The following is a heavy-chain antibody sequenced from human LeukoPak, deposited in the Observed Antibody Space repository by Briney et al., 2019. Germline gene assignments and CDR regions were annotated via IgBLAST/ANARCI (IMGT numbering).Heavy chain of an antibody. D-gene: IGHD4-17*01. V-gene: IGHV3-21*01. CDR3: ARKTYGDYGSYGMDV. CDR1: GFTFSSYE. Sequence: PGGSLRLSCTASGFTFSSYEMNWARQAPGKGLEWVSSISSSRSYIYYADSVKGRFTISRDNAKNSLYLQMNSLRAEDTAVYYCARKTYGDYGSYGMDVWGQGTTVTVSS. J-gene: IGHJ6*02. CDR2: ISSSRSYI.